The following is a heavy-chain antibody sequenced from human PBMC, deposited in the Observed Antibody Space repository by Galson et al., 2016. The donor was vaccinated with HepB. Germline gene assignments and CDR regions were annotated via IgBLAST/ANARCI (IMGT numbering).Heavy chain of an antibody. J-gene: IGHJ5*02. CDR1: GGSISSYY. D-gene: IGHD5-24*01. Sequence: SETLSLTCTVSGGSISSYYWSWIRQPPGKGLEWIGEINHSGSTNYNPSLKSRVTISVDTSKNQFSLKLSSVTAADTAVYYCARGGRGRWPQNWFDPWGQGTLVTVSS. CDR2: INHSGST. CDR3: ARGGRGRWPQNWFDP. V-gene: IGHV4-34*01.